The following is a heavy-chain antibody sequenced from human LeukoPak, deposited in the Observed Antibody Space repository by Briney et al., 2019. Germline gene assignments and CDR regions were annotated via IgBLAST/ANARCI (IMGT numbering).Heavy chain of an antibody. J-gene: IGHJ6*03. Sequence: PGGSLRLSCAASGFTVSSNYMSWVRQAPGKGLEWVANIKQDGSEKYYVDSVKGRFTISRDNAKNSLYLQMNSLRAEDTAVYYCARDLCSGGSCYLYYYYYYMDVWGKGTTVTVS. D-gene: IGHD2-15*01. V-gene: IGHV3-7*01. CDR3: ARDLCSGGSCYLYYYYYYMDV. CDR1: GFTVSSNY. CDR2: IKQDGSEK.